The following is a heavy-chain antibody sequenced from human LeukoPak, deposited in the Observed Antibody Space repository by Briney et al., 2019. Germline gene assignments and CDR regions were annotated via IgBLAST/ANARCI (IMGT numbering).Heavy chain of an antibody. V-gene: IGHV7-4-1*02. J-gene: IGHJ4*02. CDR1: GYTFTNYG. D-gene: IGHD3-16*01. CDR3: ARGATTFYN. CDR2: INTNTGNP. Sequence: GASVKVSCKSSGYTFTNYGMNWVRQAPGQGLEWMGCINTNTGNPTYAQGFTGRFVFSLDTSVSTAFLQITALKAEDTAVYYCARGATTFYNWGQGTLVTVSS.